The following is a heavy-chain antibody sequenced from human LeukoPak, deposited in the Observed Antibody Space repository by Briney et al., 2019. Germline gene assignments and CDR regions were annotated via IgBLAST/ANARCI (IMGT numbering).Heavy chain of an antibody. D-gene: IGHD1-26*01. J-gene: IGHJ3*02. CDR2: IYSDGTT. V-gene: IGHV3-53*01. Sequence: GGTLRLSCAASGFTVSTNYMNWVRQAPGKGLEWVSVIYSDGTTYYADSLKGRFTLSRDNSKNTLYLQMNSLRADDTAVYHCARGNDSGTYYGDAFDIWGQGTMVTVSS. CDR3: ARGNDSGTYYGDAFDI. CDR1: GFTVSTNY.